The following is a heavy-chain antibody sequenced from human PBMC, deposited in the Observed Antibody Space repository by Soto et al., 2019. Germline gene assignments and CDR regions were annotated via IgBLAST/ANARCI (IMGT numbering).Heavy chain of an antibody. CDR2: ITDRGTST. V-gene: IGHV3-23*01. J-gene: IGHJ6*02. D-gene: IGHD6-19*01. CDR3: AREGAVAGTDYYYGMDV. CDR1: GFTFSSYA. Sequence: GGSLRLSCVASGFTFSSYAMNWLRQAPGKGLEWVSAITDRGTSTYYADSVKGRFTISRDSTKNTLYLQMNSLRAEDTAVYYCAREGAVAGTDYYYGMDVWGQGTTVTVSS.